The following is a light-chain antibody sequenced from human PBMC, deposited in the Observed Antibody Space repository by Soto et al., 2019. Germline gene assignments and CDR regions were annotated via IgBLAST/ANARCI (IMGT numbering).Light chain of an antibody. Sequence: QSVLTQPASVSGSPGQSIAISCTGSSSDVGIYNYVSWYQQHPGKVPKLIIYEVTNRPSGVSNRFSGSKSANTASLTISGLQAEDEADYYCSSYTASSTRVFGTGTKVTV. CDR3: SSYTASSTRV. V-gene: IGLV2-14*01. J-gene: IGLJ1*01. CDR1: SSDVGIYNY. CDR2: EVT.